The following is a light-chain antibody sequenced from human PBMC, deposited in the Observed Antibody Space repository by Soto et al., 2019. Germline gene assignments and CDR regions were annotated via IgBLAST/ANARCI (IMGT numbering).Light chain of an antibody. CDR2: AAS. Sequence: IQMTHSPSSLSASVGDRVTITSRASQSISSYLNWYQQKPGKAPKLLIYAASSLQSGVPSRFSGSGYGTDFNLTISSLQTEDFATYYCQQSYSTPITFGQGTRLEIK. J-gene: IGKJ5*01. CDR3: QQSYSTPIT. V-gene: IGKV1-39*01. CDR1: QSISSY.